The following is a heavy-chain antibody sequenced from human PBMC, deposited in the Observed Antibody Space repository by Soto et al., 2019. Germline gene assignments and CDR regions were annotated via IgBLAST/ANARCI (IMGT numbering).Heavy chain of an antibody. Sequence: PSETLSLTCTVSGGSISTYYWSWIRQPPGKGLKFIGYISYSGSTNYNPSLKSRVTISVDTSKNQFSLKLTSVTAADTAVYYCARHSGDYAGLAYWGRGYLVTVSS. CDR1: GGSISTYY. CDR2: ISYSGST. J-gene: IGHJ4*02. D-gene: IGHD4-17*01. V-gene: IGHV4-59*08. CDR3: ARHSGDYAGLAY.